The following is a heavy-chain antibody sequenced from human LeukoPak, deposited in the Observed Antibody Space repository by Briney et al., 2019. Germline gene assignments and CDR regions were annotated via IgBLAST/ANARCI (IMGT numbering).Heavy chain of an antibody. J-gene: IGHJ4*02. CDR2: IKQDESEK. CDR1: GFTFSSYW. CDR3: ASITGRPGGY. Sequence: RGGSLRLSCAASGFTFSSYWMSWVRQAPGKGLEWVASIKQDESEKNYVDSVKGRFTISRDNAKNSLYLHMNSLTVEDTAVYYCASITGRPGGYWGQGTLVTVSS. D-gene: IGHD6-6*01. V-gene: IGHV3-7*03.